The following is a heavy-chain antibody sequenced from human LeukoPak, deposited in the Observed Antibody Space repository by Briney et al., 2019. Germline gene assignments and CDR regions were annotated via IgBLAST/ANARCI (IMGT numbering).Heavy chain of an antibody. J-gene: IGHJ4*02. D-gene: IGHD3-22*01. Sequence: PGRSLRLSCAASGFTFSSYGMHWVRQAPGKGLEWVAVISYDGSNKYYADSVKGRFTISRDNSKNTLYLQMNSLRAEDTAVYYCAKDSSGLGVIYYFDYWGQGTLVTVSS. V-gene: IGHV3-30*18. CDR1: GFTFSSYG. CDR3: AKDSSGLGVIYYFDY. CDR2: ISYDGSNK.